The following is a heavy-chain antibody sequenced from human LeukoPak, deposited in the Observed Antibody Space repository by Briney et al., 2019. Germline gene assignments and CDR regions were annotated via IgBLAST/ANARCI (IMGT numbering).Heavy chain of an antibody. Sequence: SGGSLRLSCAASGFTFSDYYMSWIRQAPGKGLEWVSYISSSGSTIYYADSVEGRFTISRDNAKNSLYLQMNRLRAEDTAVYYCARVRMDYGSGSPADYWGQGTLVTVSS. D-gene: IGHD3-10*01. J-gene: IGHJ4*02. CDR2: ISSSGSTI. V-gene: IGHV3-11*01. CDR3: ARVRMDYGSGSPADY. CDR1: GFTFSDYY.